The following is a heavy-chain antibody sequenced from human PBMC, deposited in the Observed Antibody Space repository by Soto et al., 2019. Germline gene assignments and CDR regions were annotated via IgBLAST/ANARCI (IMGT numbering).Heavy chain of an antibody. J-gene: IGHJ4*02. CDR3: ARDEGFGELYY. CDR2: ISAYNGNT. Sequence: QVHLVQSGAEVKKPGASVKVSCKASGYSFMNYGISWVRQAPRQGLEWMGWISAYNGNTDYTQKLQGRVTMTTDTTTNTAYMELRSLRSDDTALYYCARDEGFGELYYWGQGTLVTVSS. CDR1: GYSFMNYG. D-gene: IGHD3-10*01. V-gene: IGHV1-18*04.